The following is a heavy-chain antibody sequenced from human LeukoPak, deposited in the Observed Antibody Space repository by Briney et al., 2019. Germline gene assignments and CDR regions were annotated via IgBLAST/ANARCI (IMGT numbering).Heavy chain of an antibody. D-gene: IGHD6-13*01. CDR2: VYYSGST. CDR3: TRDKGRSAGRIVFEF. Sequence: SETLSLTCSVSGGSIITYYGSGIRQPPGKGLEWIGYVYYSGSTNYNRSLKSRVTMSLDTSKNQFSLQLRSVTPADTAVYYCTRDKGRSAGRIVFEFWGEGTLVTVSS. J-gene: IGHJ4*02. V-gene: IGHV4-59*01. CDR1: GGSIITYY.